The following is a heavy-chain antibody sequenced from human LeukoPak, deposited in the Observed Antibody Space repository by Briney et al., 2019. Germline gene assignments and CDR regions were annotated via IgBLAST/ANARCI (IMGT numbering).Heavy chain of an antibody. CDR1: GFTFSSYA. CDR3: AKRNYYDSSGSLDY. J-gene: IGHJ4*02. Sequence: GGSLRLSWAASGFTFSSYAMSWVRQAPGKGLEWVSAISGSGGSTYYADSVKGRFTISRDNSKNTLYLQMNSLRAEDTAVYYCAKRNYYDSSGSLDYWGQGTLVTVSS. CDR2: ISGSGGST. D-gene: IGHD3-22*01. V-gene: IGHV3-23*01.